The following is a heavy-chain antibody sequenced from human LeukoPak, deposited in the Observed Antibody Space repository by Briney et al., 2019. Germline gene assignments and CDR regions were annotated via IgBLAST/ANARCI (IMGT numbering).Heavy chain of an antibody. Sequence: GGSLRLSCAASGFTFSSYSMKWVRQAPGKGLEWVSSISSSSSYIYYADSVKGRFTISRDNAKNSLYLQMNSLRAEDTAVYYCARVPFFGSGGYDYWGQGTLVTVSS. CDR3: ARVPFFGSGGYDY. V-gene: IGHV3-21*01. CDR1: GFTFSSYS. CDR2: ISSSSSYI. D-gene: IGHD2-15*01. J-gene: IGHJ4*02.